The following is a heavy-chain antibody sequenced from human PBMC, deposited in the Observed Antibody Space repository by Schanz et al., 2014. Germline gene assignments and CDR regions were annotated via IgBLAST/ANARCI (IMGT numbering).Heavy chain of an antibody. V-gene: IGHV3-15*01. Sequence: EVHLLESGGGLVQPGGSLRLSCAASGFSFGTYAMSWVRQAQGKGVLWVARIKSKTEGGTRDYAAPVKGRFTISTDDSKNRVYRQMNSLQTEDTAVYSCPADLWFGAVWGVWWGQGTLVTVSS. CDR2: IKSKTEGGTR. CDR1: GFSFGTYA. J-gene: IGHJ4*02. CDR3: PADLWFGAVWGVW. D-gene: IGHD3-10*01.